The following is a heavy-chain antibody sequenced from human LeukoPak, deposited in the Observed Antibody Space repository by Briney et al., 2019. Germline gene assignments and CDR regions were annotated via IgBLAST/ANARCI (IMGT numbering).Heavy chain of an antibody. Sequence: PGGPLRLPCAASGFTFSSYSMNWVRQAPGKGLKWVSSISSSSSYIYYADSVKGRFTISRDNAKNSLYLQMNSLRAEDTAVYYCARDREDIVVVPAASFGGYYYYMDVWGKGTTVTVSS. CDR1: GFTFSSYS. CDR2: ISSSSSYI. D-gene: IGHD2-2*01. V-gene: IGHV3-21*01. J-gene: IGHJ6*03. CDR3: ARDREDIVVVPAASFGGYYYYMDV.